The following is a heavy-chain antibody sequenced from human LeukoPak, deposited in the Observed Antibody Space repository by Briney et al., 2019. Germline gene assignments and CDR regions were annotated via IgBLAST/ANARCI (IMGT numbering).Heavy chain of an antibody. J-gene: IGHJ4*02. CDR2: ISGSGSIT. Sequence: GGSLRLSCSASGFTFSGYSMGWVRQAPGKGLQWVSSISGSGSITYYIDSVEGRFTISRDNSKNTMYLQMNSLRAEDMAVYYCARGRGGDYVPSRFDYWGQGTLVTVSS. D-gene: IGHD4-17*01. V-gene: IGHV3-23*01. CDR3: ARGRGGDYVPSRFDY. CDR1: GFTFSGYS.